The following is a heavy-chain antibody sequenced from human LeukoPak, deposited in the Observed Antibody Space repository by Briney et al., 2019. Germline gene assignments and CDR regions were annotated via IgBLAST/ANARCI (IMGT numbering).Heavy chain of an antibody. D-gene: IGHD6-19*01. V-gene: IGHV3-7*03. Sequence: PGGSLRLSCAASGFTFSSYWMSWVRQAPGKGLEWVANIKQDGSEKYYVDSVKGRFTISRDNAKNSLYLQMNNLRPEDTAVYHCAKGRLSVAGFDYWGQGMLATVSS. CDR3: AKGRLSVAGFDY. J-gene: IGHJ4*02. CDR1: GFTFSSYW. CDR2: IKQDGSEK.